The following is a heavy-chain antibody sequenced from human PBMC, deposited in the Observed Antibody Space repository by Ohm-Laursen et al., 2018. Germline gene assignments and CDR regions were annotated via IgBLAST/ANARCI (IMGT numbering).Heavy chain of an antibody. D-gene: IGHD3-22*01. CDR1: GFTFDDYA. Sequence: SLRLSCAASGFTFDDYAMHWVRHAPGKGLEWVSGISWNSGSIGYADSVKGRFTISRDNAKNSLYLQMNSLRAEDTALYYCAKVTYYYDSSGYYDAFDIWGQGTMVTVSS. CDR3: AKVTYYYDSSGYYDAFDI. V-gene: IGHV3-9*01. CDR2: ISWNSGSI. J-gene: IGHJ3*02.